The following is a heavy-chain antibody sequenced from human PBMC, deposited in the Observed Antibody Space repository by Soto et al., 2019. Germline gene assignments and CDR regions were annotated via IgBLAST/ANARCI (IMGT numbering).Heavy chain of an antibody. D-gene: IGHD4-4*01. J-gene: IGHJ6*02. CDR3: AKSRDGYSFYYYYGMDV. V-gene: IGHV3-30*18. CDR1: GFTFSNYG. Sequence: QVQLVESGGGVVQPGRSLRVSCAASGFTFSNYGMHWVRQAPGKGLEWVALILYDGSNEYYADSVKGRFTISRDNPKNTLYLQMNNLRAEDTAVYYCAKSRDGYSFYYYYGMDVWGQATTVTVSS. CDR2: ILYDGSNE.